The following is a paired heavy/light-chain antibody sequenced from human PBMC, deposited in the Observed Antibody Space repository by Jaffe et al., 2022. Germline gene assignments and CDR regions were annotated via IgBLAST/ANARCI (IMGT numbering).Light chain of an antibody. CDR1: QGISNS. Sequence: DIQMTQSPSAMSASVGDRVTITCRASQGISNSLTWFQQKPGKVPKRLIYVSSSLQSGVPSRFSGSGSGTEFTLTISSLQPEDFATYYCLQHKSYPWTFGQGTKVEIK. CDR3: LQHKSYPWT. CDR2: VSS. J-gene: IGKJ1*01. V-gene: IGKV1-17*03.
Heavy chain of an antibody. CDR1: GFTFGDFA. D-gene: IGHD6-19*01. Sequence: EVQLVESGGDLVQPGRSLRLSCTVSGFTFGDFAVTWFRQAPGKGLEWVALIRSSAFGGTTEYAASVKGRFSISRDDSKSVAYLQMNSLKTEDTGVYYCTRAANLAVNWFDPWGQGTLVTVSS. V-gene: IGHV3-49*03. J-gene: IGHJ5*02. CDR3: TRAANLAVNWFDP. CDR2: IRSSAFGGTT.